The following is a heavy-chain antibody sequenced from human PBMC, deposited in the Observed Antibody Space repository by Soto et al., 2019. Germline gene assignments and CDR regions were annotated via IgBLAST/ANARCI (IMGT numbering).Heavy chain of an antibody. CDR2: IYWDNDK. D-gene: IGHD1-1*01. CDR3: AHRVTYCTNYNVGWFDP. J-gene: IGHJ5*02. V-gene: IGHV2-5*02. CDR1: GLSLSTPGVG. Sequence: QITLKESGPALMEPTQTLTLTCSFSGLSLSTPGVGVGWLRQAPGKALECLAIIYWDNDKRYNPSLKTRLTITKDTSKDRVVLTMPDTEPVDTAIYSCAHRVTYCTNYNVGWFDPWGQGTLVTVS.